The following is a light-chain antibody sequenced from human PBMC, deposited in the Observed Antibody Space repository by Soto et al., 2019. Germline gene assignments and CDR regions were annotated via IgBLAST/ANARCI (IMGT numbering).Light chain of an antibody. J-gene: IGKJ5*01. CDR2: GAS. CDR3: QQYGSSLIT. V-gene: IGKV3-20*01. CDR1: QSVSSSY. Sequence: EIVLTQSPGTLSLSPGERATLSCRASQSVSSSYLAWYQQKPGQAPRLLIYGASSRATGIPDRFSGSGSGTDFTLTISRLEPEDFAVYYCQQYGSSLITFGQGTRLKI.